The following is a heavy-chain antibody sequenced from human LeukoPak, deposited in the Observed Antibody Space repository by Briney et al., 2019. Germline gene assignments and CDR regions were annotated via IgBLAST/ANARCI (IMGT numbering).Heavy chain of an antibody. J-gene: IGHJ4*02. CDR1: GFTFSIYG. D-gene: IGHD2/OR15-2a*01. CDR3: AKAAVYSNRWTPFDD. CDR2: LAGDGVNI. Sequence: PGGSLRLSCAASGFTFSIYGMHWVRQAPGKGLEWVALLAGDGVNIFYADSVKGRFTISRDNSKNTLYLQMNSLRPEDTAVYYCAKAAVYSNRWTPFDDWGQGTLVIVSS. V-gene: IGHV3-30*18.